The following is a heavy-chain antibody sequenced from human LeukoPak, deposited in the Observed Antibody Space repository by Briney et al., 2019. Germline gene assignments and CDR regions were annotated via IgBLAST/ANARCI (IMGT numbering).Heavy chain of an antibody. J-gene: IGHJ4*02. D-gene: IGHD3-22*01. CDR1: GFTYSAYG. V-gene: IGHV3-73*01. CDR3: STCSSGYYHFDY. Sequence: GGSLRLSCAASGFTYSAYGIHWVRQACGKGLEWVGRIRTKGNNYATAYAASMKGRFTISRDDSKNTAYLQLTILKTEDTAVYYCSTCSSGYYHFDYWGQGTLVTVSS. CDR2: IRTKGNNYAT.